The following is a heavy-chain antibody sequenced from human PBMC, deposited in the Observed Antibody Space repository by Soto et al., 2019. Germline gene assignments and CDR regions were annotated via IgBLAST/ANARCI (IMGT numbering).Heavy chain of an antibody. V-gene: IGHV1-8*01. D-gene: IGHD3-10*01. CDR1: GYTFTSYD. J-gene: IGHJ5*02. CDR3: ARTSPXWFGEQARRGRGVWFDP. Sequence: ASVKVSCKASGYTFTSYDINWVRQATGQGLEWMGWMNPNSGNTGYAQKFQGRVTMTRNTSISTAYMELSSLRSEDTAVYYCARTSPXWFGEQARRGRGVWFDPWGQGTLVTVSS. CDR2: MNPNSGNT.